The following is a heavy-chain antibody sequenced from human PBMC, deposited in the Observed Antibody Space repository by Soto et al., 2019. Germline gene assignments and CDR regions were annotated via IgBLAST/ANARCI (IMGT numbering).Heavy chain of an antibody. CDR1: GYTFTGYY. CDR3: ARAGANKYYDFWSGYLQPFGY. Sequence: ASVKVSCKASGYTFTGYYMHWVRQAPGQGLEWMGWINPNSGGTNYAQKFQGRVTMTRDTSISTAYMELSRLRSDDTAVYYCARAGANKYYDFWSGYLQPFGYWGQGTLVTVSS. V-gene: IGHV1-2*02. J-gene: IGHJ4*02. CDR2: INPNSGGT. D-gene: IGHD3-3*01.